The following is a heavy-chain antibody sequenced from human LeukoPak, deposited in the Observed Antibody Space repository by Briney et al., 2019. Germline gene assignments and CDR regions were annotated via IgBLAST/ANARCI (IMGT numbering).Heavy chain of an antibody. CDR2: ISSRGSTI. CDR3: ARVRPGWYNWFDP. D-gene: IGHD6-19*01. Sequence: TGGSLRLSCAASGFTFSDYYMSWIRQAPGKGLEWVSYISSRGSTIYYADSVKGRFTISRDNAKNSLYLQMNSLRAEDTAVYYCARVRPGWYNWFDPWGQGTLVTVSS. J-gene: IGHJ5*02. CDR1: GFTFSDYY. V-gene: IGHV3-11*01.